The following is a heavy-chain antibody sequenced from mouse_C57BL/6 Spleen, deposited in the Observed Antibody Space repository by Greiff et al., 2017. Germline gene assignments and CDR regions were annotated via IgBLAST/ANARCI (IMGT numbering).Heavy chain of an antibody. V-gene: IGHV1-18*01. Sequence: VQLQQSGPELVKPGASVKIPCKASGYTFTDYNMDWVKQSHGKSLEWIGDINPNNGGTIYNQKFKGKATLTVDKSSSTAYMERRSLTSEDTAVYYCASRTGNYYAMDYWGQGTSVTVSS. CDR3: ASRTGNYYAMDY. D-gene: IGHD4-1*01. J-gene: IGHJ4*01. CDR1: GYTFTDYN. CDR2: INPNNGGT.